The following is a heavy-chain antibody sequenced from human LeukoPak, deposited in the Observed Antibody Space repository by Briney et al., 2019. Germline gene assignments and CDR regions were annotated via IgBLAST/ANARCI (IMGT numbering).Heavy chain of an antibody. Sequence: SETLSLTCTVSGGTLSAYYLTWIRQPPGKGLEWIGYIHDSGSTNYNPSLKSRRTISVDTSTNQFSLKLSSVTAADTAVYYCSSRFRDSDSDSWGQGTLVTVSS. CDR1: GGTLSAYY. D-gene: IGHD3-9*01. CDR2: IHDSGST. J-gene: IGHJ4*02. V-gene: IGHV4-4*08. CDR3: SSRFRDSDSDS.